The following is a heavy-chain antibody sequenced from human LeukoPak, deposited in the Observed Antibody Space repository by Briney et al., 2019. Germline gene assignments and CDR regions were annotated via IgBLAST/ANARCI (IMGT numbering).Heavy chain of an antibody. CDR2: ISASGDST. CDR3: VREVVGAIYFDY. J-gene: IGHJ4*02. Sequence: PGGSLRLSCAASGFTFRKYAMSWVRQAPGKGLEWVSGISASGDSTYYADPVKGRFTISRDNSKNTLYLQTNSLRVEDTAVYYCVREVVGAIYFDYWGQGALVTASS. V-gene: IGHV3-23*01. CDR1: GFTFRKYA. D-gene: IGHD1-26*01.